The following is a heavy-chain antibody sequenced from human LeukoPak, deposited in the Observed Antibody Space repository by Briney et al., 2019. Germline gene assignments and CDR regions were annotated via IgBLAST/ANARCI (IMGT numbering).Heavy chain of an antibody. V-gene: IGHV3-11*01. J-gene: IGHJ4*02. CDR3: ARVDYDFWSGYYRRPQFDY. CDR1: GFTFSDYC. D-gene: IGHD3-3*01. CDR2: ISSSGTTI. Sequence: GGSLRLSCAASGFTFSDYCMNWIRQAPGKGLEWVSYISSSGTTIYYADSVKGRFTISRDNAKNSLYLQMNSLRAGDAAVYYCARVDYDFWSGYYRRPQFDYWGQGTLVTVSS.